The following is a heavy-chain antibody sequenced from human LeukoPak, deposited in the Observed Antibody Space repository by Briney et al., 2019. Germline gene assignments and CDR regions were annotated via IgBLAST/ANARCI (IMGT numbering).Heavy chain of an antibody. V-gene: IGHV3-23*01. D-gene: IGHD3-22*01. J-gene: IGHJ3*02. CDR1: GFTFSSYA. CDR3: AKDLDYYDSSGYYSEGAFDI. CDR2: ISGSGGST. Sequence: GGSLRLSCAASGFTFSSYAMSWVRQAPGKGLEWVSVISGSGGSTYYADSVKGRFTISRDNPKNTLYLQMNSLRADDTAVYYCAKDLDYYDSSGYYSEGAFDIWGQGTMVTVSS.